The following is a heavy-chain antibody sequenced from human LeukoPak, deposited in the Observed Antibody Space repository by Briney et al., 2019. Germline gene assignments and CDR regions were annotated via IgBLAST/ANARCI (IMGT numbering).Heavy chain of an antibody. V-gene: IGHV3-23*01. CDR3: ARAQPQTGTTSWFDP. J-gene: IGHJ5*02. Sequence: GGSLRPSCAASGFTFSSYAMSWVRQAPGKGLEWVSAISVSGGSTYYADSVKGRFTISRDNSKNTLYLQIKSLRVEDTAVYYCARAQPQTGTTSWFDPWGQGTLVTVSS. D-gene: IGHD1-7*01. CDR2: ISVSGGST. CDR1: GFTFSSYA.